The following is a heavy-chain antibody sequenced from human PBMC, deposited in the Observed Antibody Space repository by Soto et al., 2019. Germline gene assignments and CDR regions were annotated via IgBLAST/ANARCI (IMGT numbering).Heavy chain of an antibody. CDR3: CRDQSCKDVVWGFDP. J-gene: IGHJ5*02. Sequence: ASVKVSCKASGYTVTGYDIHWVRQATGQGLEWMGSINPNDGKKANAQKFQGRVTMTKDTSTSTVYMELDSLTSEDTAVYYCCRDQSCKDVVWGFDPWGQGTLVTSPQ. V-gene: IGHV1-8*01. D-gene: IGHD3-16*01. CDR2: INPNDGKK. CDR1: GYTVTGYD.